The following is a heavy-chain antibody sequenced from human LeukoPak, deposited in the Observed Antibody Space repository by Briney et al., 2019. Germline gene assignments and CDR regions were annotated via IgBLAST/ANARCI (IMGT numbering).Heavy chain of an antibody. Sequence: GASVKVSCKASGYTFSNYGISWIRQAPGQGLEWVGWVGAFNGDTNYAQKFRGRVTMTTDTSATTAYMELRSLGSDDTAFYYCARDFNEGSGWDDDLFDIWGQGTVVAVSS. V-gene: IGHV1-18*01. J-gene: IGHJ3*02. D-gene: IGHD6-19*01. CDR3: ARDFNEGSGWDDDLFDI. CDR1: GYTFSNYG. CDR2: VGAFNGDT.